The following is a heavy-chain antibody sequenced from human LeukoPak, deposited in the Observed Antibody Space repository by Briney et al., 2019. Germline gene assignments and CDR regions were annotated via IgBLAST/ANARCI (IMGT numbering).Heavy chain of an antibody. CDR2: IYYSGST. Sequence: PSETLSLTCTVSGGSISNGDYYWGWIRQPPGKGLEWIGSIYYSGSTYYNPSLKSRVTISVDTSKNQFSLKLSSVTAADTAVYYCARVVVGKGYPFDYWGQGTLVTVSS. V-gene: IGHV4-39*07. J-gene: IGHJ4*02. CDR1: GGSISNGDYY. D-gene: IGHD2-15*01. CDR3: ARVVVGKGYPFDY.